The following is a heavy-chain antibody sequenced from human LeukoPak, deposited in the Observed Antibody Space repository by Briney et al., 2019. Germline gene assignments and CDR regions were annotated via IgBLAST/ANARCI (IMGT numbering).Heavy chain of an antibody. V-gene: IGHV1-3*01. CDR1: GYTFTSYA. CDR3: ARADPMVYFDY. Sequence: ASVKVSCKASGYTFTSYAMHWVRQAPGQRLEWMGWINAGNGNTKYSRKFKGRVTITRDTYASTAYMELSSLRSEDTAVYYCARADPMVYFDYWGKGNLVTVSS. CDR2: INAGNGNT. D-gene: IGHD3-10*01. J-gene: IGHJ4*02.